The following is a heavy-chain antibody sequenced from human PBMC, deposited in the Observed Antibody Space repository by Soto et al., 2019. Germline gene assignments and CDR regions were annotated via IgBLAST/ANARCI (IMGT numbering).Heavy chain of an antibody. Sequence: GWSLRLSCASSGFTFISYGMHWVRQAPGKGLEWVAVISYDGSNKYYADSVKGRLTISRDNSKNTLYLQMNSLRAEDTAVYYCAKDPRIDRPSRPRKYNWFDPWGQGTLVTVSS. V-gene: IGHV3-30*18. CDR3: AKDPRIDRPSRPRKYNWFDP. CDR2: ISYDGSNK. CDR1: GFTFISYG. D-gene: IGHD3-22*01. J-gene: IGHJ5*02.